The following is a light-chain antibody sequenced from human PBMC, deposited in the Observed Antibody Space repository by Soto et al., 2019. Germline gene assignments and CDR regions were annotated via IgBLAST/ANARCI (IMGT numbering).Light chain of an antibody. CDR2: DAS. Sequence: EMVVTQSPATLSVSPGERVTLSCSTSQDVSSKLAWYQQKPGQPPSLLIYDASTRATGTPARFSGSGSGTEFTLAVSSLQSEDYALYFCQQYIRWPLTFSGGTKVEIK. V-gene: IGKV3D-15*01. CDR1: QDVSSK. J-gene: IGKJ4*01. CDR3: QQYIRWPLT.